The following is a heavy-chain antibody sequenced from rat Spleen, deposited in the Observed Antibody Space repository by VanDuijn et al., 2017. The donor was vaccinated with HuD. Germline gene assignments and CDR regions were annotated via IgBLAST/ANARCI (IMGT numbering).Heavy chain of an antibody. D-gene: IGHD1-9*01. Sequence: VQLKESGPGLVQPSQTLSLTCTVSGISLTTNGVSWVRQPPGKGLEWIAAVSSGGNTYYNSGIKSRLSISRDTSKSQVFLKMNSLQPEDTGTYYCARQNYGYTYYFDYWGQGVMVTVSS. V-gene: IGHV2S12*01. CDR1: GISLTTNG. J-gene: IGHJ2*01. CDR3: ARQNYGYTYYFDY. CDR2: VSSGGNT.